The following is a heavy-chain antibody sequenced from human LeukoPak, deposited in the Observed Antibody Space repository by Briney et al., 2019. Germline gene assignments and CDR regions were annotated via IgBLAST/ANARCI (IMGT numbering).Heavy chain of an antibody. CDR2: IYYSGST. V-gene: IGHV4-59*01. CDR1: GGSISSYY. D-gene: IGHD2-15*01. J-gene: IGHJ4*02. CDR3: ARGSMRWYYFDY. Sequence: PSETLSLTCTVSGGSISSYYWSWLRHPPGKGLEWIGYIYYSGSTNYNPSLKSRVTISVDTSKNQFSLKLSSVTAADTAVYYCARGSMRWYYFDYWGQGTLVTVSS.